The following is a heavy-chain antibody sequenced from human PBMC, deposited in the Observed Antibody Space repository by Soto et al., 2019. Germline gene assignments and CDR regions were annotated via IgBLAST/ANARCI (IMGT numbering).Heavy chain of an antibody. D-gene: IGHD2-15*01. J-gene: IGHJ5*02. CDR2: INTDGSNT. CDR3: AREFCSGGNCYTYYFDP. Sequence: GALRLSCAASGLSFNRYWMHWVRHAPGKGLVWVSHINTDGSNTNYADSVKGRFTISRDNAKSTLFLQMNSLRDEDTAVYYCAREFCSGGNCYTYYFDPWGQGIPVTVSS. CDR1: GLSFNRYW. V-gene: IGHV3-74*01.